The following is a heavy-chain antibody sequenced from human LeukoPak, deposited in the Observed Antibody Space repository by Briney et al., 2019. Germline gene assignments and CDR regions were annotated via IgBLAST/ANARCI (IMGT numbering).Heavy chain of an antibody. Sequence: ASVKVSCKVSGYTLTELSMHWVRQAPGKGLEWMGGFDPEDGETIYAQKFQGRVTMTEDTSTDTAYMELSSLRSEDTAVYYCATDPPVDTAMVKGSYWGQGTLVTVSS. CDR3: ATDPPVDTAMVKGSY. V-gene: IGHV1-24*01. J-gene: IGHJ4*02. CDR2: FDPEDGET. CDR1: GYTLTELS. D-gene: IGHD5-18*01.